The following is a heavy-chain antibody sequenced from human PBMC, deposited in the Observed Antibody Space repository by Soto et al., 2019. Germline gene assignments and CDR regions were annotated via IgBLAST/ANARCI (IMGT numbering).Heavy chain of an antibody. D-gene: IGHD5-12*01. CDR1: GFTFSSYA. Sequence: GGSLRLSCAASGFTFSSYAMSWVRQAPGKGLEWVSAISGSGGSTYYADSVKGRFTISRDNSKNTLYLQMNSLRAEDTAVYYCAQSGMSGYVHFDYWGQGTLVTVSS. V-gene: IGHV3-23*01. CDR2: ISGSGGST. CDR3: AQSGMSGYVHFDY. J-gene: IGHJ4*02.